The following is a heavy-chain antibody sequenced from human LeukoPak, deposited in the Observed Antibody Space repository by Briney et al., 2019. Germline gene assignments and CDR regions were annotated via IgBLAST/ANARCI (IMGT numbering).Heavy chain of an antibody. Sequence: QPGRSLRLSCAASGFTFDDYAMHWVRQAPGEGLEWVSGISWNSGSIGYADSVKGRFTISRDNAKNSLYLQMNSLRAEDTALYYCAKDGVAADYGMDVWGQGTTVTVSS. J-gene: IGHJ6*02. V-gene: IGHV3-9*01. CDR1: GFTFDDYA. CDR2: ISWNSGSI. D-gene: IGHD6-13*01. CDR3: AKDGVAADYGMDV.